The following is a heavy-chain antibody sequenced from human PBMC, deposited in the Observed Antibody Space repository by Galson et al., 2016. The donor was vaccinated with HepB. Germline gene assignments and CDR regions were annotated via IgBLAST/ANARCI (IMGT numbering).Heavy chain of an antibody. V-gene: IGHV4-31*03. CDR3: ARADRESHNYDYHMDV. CDR1: GGSVSSGPYY. D-gene: IGHD3-10*01. CDR2: ISYSGSP. J-gene: IGHJ6*03. Sequence: TLSLTCTVSGGSVSSGPYYWTWIRHHPGKGLEWIGYISYSGSPYSNPSLKSRVSISVDTSKNLFSRSLNSVTAADTAVYYCARADRESHNYDYHMDVWGKGTTVTVSS.